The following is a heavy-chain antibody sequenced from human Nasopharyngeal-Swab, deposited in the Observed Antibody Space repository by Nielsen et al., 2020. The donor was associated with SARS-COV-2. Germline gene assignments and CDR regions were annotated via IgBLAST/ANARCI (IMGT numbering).Heavy chain of an antibody. Sequence: GGSLRLSCTTSGFTFGDYAMSWFRQAPGKGLEWVGFIRSKTYGGAPEHAASVRGRFTISRDGAESIAYLQMNSLEIEDTGVYYCARSVGSYYGQGAFDIWGQGTMVTVSS. D-gene: IGHD1-26*01. V-gene: IGHV3-49*01. J-gene: IGHJ3*02. CDR3: ARSVGSYYGQGAFDI. CDR2: IRSKTYGGAP. CDR1: GFTFGDYA.